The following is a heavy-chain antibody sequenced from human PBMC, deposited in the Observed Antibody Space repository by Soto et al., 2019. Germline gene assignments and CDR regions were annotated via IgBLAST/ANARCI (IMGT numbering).Heavy chain of an antibody. V-gene: IGHV3-9*01. CDR1: GFTFGDYG. CDR2: ISWNSGNI. CDR3: VKDGLTSVFGLVHDGSDI. D-gene: IGHD3-3*01. Sequence: EVQLVESGGGLVQPGRSLRLSCVASGFTFGDYGMHWVRQAPGRGPEWVSGISWNSGNIGYAETVKGRFTISRDNAKTSLYLQMNSLRAEDPALYYCVKDGLTSVFGLVHDGSDIWGHGTMVTVSS. J-gene: IGHJ3*02.